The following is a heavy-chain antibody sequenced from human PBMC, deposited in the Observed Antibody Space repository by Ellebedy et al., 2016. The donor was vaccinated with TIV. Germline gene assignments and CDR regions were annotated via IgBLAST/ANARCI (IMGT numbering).Heavy chain of an antibody. CDR1: GGSFSGYY. CDR3: ADGRSGWYYFDY. CDR2: VNQSGRT. D-gene: IGHD6-19*01. J-gene: IGHJ4*02. Sequence: SETLSLTCGVYGGSFSGYYWSWVRQPPGKGLEWIGEVNQSGRTNYHPSLKSRVTISVDTTKNQFSLRLSSVTAADTAVYYCADGRSGWYYFDYWGQGTPVTVSS. V-gene: IGHV4-34*01.